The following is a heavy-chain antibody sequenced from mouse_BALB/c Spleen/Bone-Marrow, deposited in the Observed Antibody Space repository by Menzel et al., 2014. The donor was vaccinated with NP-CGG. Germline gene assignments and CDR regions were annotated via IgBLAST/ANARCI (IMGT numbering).Heavy chain of an antibody. CDR1: GYSITSGYY. CDR3: ARGGYDGRGFAY. CDR2: ISYDGSN. D-gene: IGHD2-14*01. J-gene: IGHJ3*01. V-gene: IGHV3-6*02. Sequence: VQLQQSGPGLVKPSQSLSLTCSVTGYSITSGYYWNWIRQFPGNKLEWMGYISYDGSNNYNPSLKNRISITRDTSKNQFFLKLNSGTTEDTATYYCARGGYDGRGFAYWGQGTLVTVSA.